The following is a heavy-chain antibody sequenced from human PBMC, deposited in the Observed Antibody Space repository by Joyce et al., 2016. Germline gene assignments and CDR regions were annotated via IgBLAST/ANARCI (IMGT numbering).Heavy chain of an antibody. D-gene: IGHD3-22*01. Sequence: EVQLVESGGGVVKPGGSLRISCAASGFTFSTASMSWFRRAAGKGREWVSAISSDSTYIFYADSVKGRFTVSRDNAKNSLYLQMNSLRAEDTAVFFCARGGIVYDYSMDLWGQGTTVTVSS. CDR3: ARGGIVYDYSMDL. CDR1: GFTFSTAS. V-gene: IGHV3-21*02. CDR2: ISSDSTYI. J-gene: IGHJ6*02.